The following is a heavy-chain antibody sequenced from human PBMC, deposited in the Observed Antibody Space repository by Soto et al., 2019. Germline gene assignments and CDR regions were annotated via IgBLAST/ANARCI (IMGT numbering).Heavy chain of an antibody. CDR1: GFTFSSYG. V-gene: IGHV3-33*01. CDR2: IWYDGSNK. J-gene: IGHJ4*02. Sequence: QVQLVESGGGVVQPGRSLRLSCAASGFTFSSYGMHWVRQAPGKGLEWVAVIWYDGSNKYYADSVKGRFTISRDNSKNTLYLQMNSLRAEDTAVYYCARGRSNYYGSGSFYDYWGQGTLVTVSS. D-gene: IGHD3-10*01. CDR3: ARGRSNYYGSGSFYDY.